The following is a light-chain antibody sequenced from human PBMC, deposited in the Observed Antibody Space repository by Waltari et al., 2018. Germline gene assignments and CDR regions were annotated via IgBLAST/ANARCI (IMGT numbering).Light chain of an antibody. Sequence: EIVLTQSPGTLSLSPGERATLSCRASQSVSSSYLAWYQQKPGQAPMLLIYGASSRATGIPDRFSGSGSGTEFSLTISRLEPEAFAVYYCQQYGSSPRTFGPGTKVDIK. CDR1: QSVSSSY. CDR2: GAS. J-gene: IGKJ3*01. CDR3: QQYGSSPRT. V-gene: IGKV3-20*01.